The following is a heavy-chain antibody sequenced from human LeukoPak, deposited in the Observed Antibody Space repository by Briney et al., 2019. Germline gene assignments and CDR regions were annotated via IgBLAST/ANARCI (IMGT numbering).Heavy chain of an antibody. CDR3: ARDPPSRESYWDDY. CDR2: IIPIFGTA. J-gene: IGHJ4*02. D-gene: IGHD1-26*01. CDR1: GGTFSSYA. Sequence: ASVKVSCKASGGTFSSYAISWVRQAPGQGLEWMGRIIPIFGTANYAQKFQGRVTITTDESTSTAYMELSSLRSEDTAVYYCARDPPSRESYWDDYWGQGTLVTVSS. V-gene: IGHV1-69*05.